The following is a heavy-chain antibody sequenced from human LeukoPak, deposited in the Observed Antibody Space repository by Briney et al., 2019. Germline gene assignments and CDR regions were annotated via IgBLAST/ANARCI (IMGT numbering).Heavy chain of an antibody. D-gene: IGHD3-3*01. V-gene: IGHV3-11*04. J-gene: IGHJ4*02. CDR1: GFTFSDYY. CDR3: ARRNYDFWSATYYFDY. CDR2: ISSSGSTI. Sequence: PGGSLRLSCAASGFTFSDYYMSWIRQAPGKGLEWVSYISSSGSTIYYADSVKGRFTISRDNAKNSLYLQMNSLRAEVTAVYYCARRNYDFWSATYYFDYWGQGTLVTVSS.